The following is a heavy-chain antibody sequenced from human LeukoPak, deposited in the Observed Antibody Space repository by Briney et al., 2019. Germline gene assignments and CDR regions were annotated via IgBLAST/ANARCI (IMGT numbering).Heavy chain of an antibody. J-gene: IGHJ6*02. Sequence: PGGSLRLSCAASGFTVSSNYMSWVRQAPGKGPEWVSVIYSGGSTYYADSVKGRFAISRHNSKNTLYLQMNSLRAEDTAVYYCARVGPLYYHYGMDVWGQGTTVTVSS. V-gene: IGHV3-53*04. CDR3: ARVGPLYYHYGMDV. D-gene: IGHD3-10*01. CDR2: IYSGGST. CDR1: GFTVSSNY.